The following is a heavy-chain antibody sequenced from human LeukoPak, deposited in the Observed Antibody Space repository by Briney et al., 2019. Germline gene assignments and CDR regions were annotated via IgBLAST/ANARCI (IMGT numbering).Heavy chain of an antibody. CDR3: ARESSSSWYRGSWFDP. J-gene: IGHJ5*02. CDR1: GFTVSSNY. Sequence: GGSLRLSCAASGFTVSSNYMSWVRQAPGKGLEWVSVIYSGGSTYYADSVKGRFTISRDNSKNTLYLQMNSLRAEDTAVYYCARESSSSWYRGSWFDPWGQGTLVTVSS. CDR2: IYSGGST. D-gene: IGHD6-13*01. V-gene: IGHV3-66*01.